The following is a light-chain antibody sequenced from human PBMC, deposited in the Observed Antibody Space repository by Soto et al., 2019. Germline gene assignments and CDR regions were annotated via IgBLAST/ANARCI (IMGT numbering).Light chain of an antibody. CDR3: CSFAESSPFL. J-gene: IGLJ2*01. CDR1: SSDVGNYNL. CDR2: EAS. Sequence: QSALSQPASVSGSPGQSITISCTGTSSDVGNYNLVSWYQQHPGKAPKLIIYEASKRPSGVSNRFSGSKSGNTASLTISGLQPEDEADYYCCSFAESSPFLFGGGTKLTVL. V-gene: IGLV2-23*02.